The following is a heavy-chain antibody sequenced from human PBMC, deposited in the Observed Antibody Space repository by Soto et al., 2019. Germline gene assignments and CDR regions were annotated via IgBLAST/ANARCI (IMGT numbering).Heavy chain of an antibody. CDR3: ARVGEIIAAAGPLRLAFDI. V-gene: IGHV3-48*03. Sequence: GGSLRFSCAASGFTFSSYEMNWVRQAPGKGLEWVSYISSSGSTIYYADSVKGRFTISRDNAKNSLYLQMNSLRAEDTAVYYCARVGEIIAAAGPLRLAFDIWGQGTMVTVSS. CDR2: ISSSGSTI. CDR1: GFTFSSYE. D-gene: IGHD6-13*01. J-gene: IGHJ3*02.